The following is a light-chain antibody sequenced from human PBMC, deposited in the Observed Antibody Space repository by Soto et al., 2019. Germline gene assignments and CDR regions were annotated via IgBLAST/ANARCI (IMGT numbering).Light chain of an antibody. V-gene: IGLV1-47*02. Sequence: QSALTHPPSASRTPGQRVTIACSGGSSNIERNQVYWYHQHPGMAPRLLIYNNNLRPSGVPARFSGSKSGTSASLAISGLRSEDEADYYCAAWDDRLFGYVFGPGTTVTVL. CDR3: AAWDDRLFGYV. J-gene: IGLJ1*01. CDR1: SSNIERNQ. CDR2: NNN.